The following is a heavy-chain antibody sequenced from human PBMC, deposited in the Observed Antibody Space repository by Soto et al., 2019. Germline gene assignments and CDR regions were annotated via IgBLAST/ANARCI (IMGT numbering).Heavy chain of an antibody. J-gene: IGHJ4*02. CDR1: GGSFSNYF. CDR2: INHRGFT. V-gene: IGHV4-34*01. D-gene: IGHD2-15*01. CDR3: ARXGLHIETSGQLTYYFDN. Sequence: KTSETLSLTCAVYGGSFSNYFWSWIRQPPGMGLEWIGEINHRGFTNYNPSLKSRVTISVDTSKNQFSLKLSSVTAADTAVYYCARXGLHIETSGQLTYYFDNWGQGTLVTVSS.